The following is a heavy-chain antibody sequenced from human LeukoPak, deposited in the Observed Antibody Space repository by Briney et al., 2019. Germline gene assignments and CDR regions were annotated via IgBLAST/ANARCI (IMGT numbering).Heavy chain of an antibody. D-gene: IGHD3-22*01. CDR3: ASPASYYDSSGYHTGRN. CDR1: GGTFSSYA. J-gene: IGHJ4*02. CDR2: IIRILGIA. V-gene: IGHV1-69*10. Sequence: ASVSVSCTASGGTFSSYAISWVRQAPGQGLEGMGGIIRILGIANYAQNFQGRVTITAHKSTSTAYMELTSLRSEDTAVYYCASPASYYDSSGYHTGRNWGQGTLVTVSS.